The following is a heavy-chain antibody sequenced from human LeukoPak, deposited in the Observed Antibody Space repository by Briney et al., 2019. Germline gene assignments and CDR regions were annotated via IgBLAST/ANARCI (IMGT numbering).Heavy chain of an antibody. J-gene: IGHJ4*02. V-gene: IGHV4-4*07. CDR1: GGSISPYY. Sequence: PSETLSLXCTVSGGSISPYYWSWIRQPAGKGLEWIGRIYTSGATNYNPSLISRVTMSLDTSKNQFSLELRSVTAADTAVYYCARNREYSSGWCYFDDWGQGTLVTVSS. CDR2: IYTSGAT. CDR3: ARNREYSSGWCYFDD. D-gene: IGHD6-19*01.